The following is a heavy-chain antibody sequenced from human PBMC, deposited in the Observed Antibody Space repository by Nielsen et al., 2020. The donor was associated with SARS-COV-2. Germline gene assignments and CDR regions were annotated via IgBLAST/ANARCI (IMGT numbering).Heavy chain of an antibody. CDR2: IHYSGST. CDR1: GGSFSSYY. D-gene: IGHD3-22*01. Sequence: SETLSLTCTVSGGSFSSYYWSWIRQSPGKGLEWIGYIHYSGSTNYNPSLKSRVTISVDTSKNQFSLKLSSVTAADTAVYYCARVISYDSSGYYYADAFDIWGQGTMVTVSS. V-gene: IGHV4-59*01. CDR3: ARVISYDSSGYYYADAFDI. J-gene: IGHJ3*02.